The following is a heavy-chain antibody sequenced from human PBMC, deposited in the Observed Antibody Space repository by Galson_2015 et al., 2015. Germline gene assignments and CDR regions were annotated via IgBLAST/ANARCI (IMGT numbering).Heavy chain of an antibody. D-gene: IGHD3-3*01. Sequence: CAISGDSVSSHSVTWNWIRQSPSRGLEWLGRTYHRSRWYNESAESVKSRITINSDTSKNQFSLQLNSVTSEDTAVYYCVRDGSWRFDYWGQGTLVTVSS. CDR1: GDSVSSHSVT. CDR2: TYHRSRWYN. V-gene: IGHV6-1*01. CDR3: VRDGSWRFDY. J-gene: IGHJ4*02.